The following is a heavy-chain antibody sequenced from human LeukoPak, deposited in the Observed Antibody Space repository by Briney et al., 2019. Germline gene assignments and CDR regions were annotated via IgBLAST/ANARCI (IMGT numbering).Heavy chain of an antibody. D-gene: IGHD2-15*01. CDR2: IRYDGSNK. CDR1: GFTFSTYG. J-gene: IGHJ4*02. V-gene: IGHV3-30*02. Sequence: GGSLRLSCAASGFTFSTYGMHWVRQAPGKGLEWVAFIRYDGSNKYYADSVKGRFTISRDNSKNTLYLQMNSLRAEDTAVYYCARDPDTCSGGSCYSDYWGQGTLVTVSS. CDR3: ARDPDTCSGGSCYSDY.